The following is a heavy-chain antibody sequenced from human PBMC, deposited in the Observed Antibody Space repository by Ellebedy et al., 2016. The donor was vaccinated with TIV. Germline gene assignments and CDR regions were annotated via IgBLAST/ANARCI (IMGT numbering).Heavy chain of an antibody. J-gene: IGHJ6*02. V-gene: IGHV3-48*04. CDR1: GFTFNTYI. D-gene: IGHD1-26*01. CDR2: ISSSSTI. Sequence: GESLKISCAASGFTFNTYIMNWVRQAPGKGLEWVSYISSSSTIYYADSVKGRFTISRDNAKNSFYLQMNSLRAEDTAVYYCAGRPGGATTYGLDVWGQGTTVTVSS. CDR3: AGRPGGATTYGLDV.